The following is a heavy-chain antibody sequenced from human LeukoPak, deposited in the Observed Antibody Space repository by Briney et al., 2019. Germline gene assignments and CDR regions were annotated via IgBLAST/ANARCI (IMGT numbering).Heavy chain of an antibody. CDR1: GFTFSSYS. CDR3: ARDGLYVGYNLGPPFDL. V-gene: IGHV3-48*02. Sequence: GGSLRLSCAASGFTFSSYSMNWVRQTPGKGLEWVSYISSRSSTIYYADSVKGRFTISRDNAKNSLYLQMNSLRDEDTAVYYCARDGLYVGYNLGPPFDLWGRGTLVTVSS. D-gene: IGHD5-24*01. J-gene: IGHJ2*01. CDR2: ISSRSSTI.